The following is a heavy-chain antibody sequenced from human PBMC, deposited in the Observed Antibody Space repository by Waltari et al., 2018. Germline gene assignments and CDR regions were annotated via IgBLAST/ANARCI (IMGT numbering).Heavy chain of an antibody. CDR2: IIPILGIA. Sequence: QVQLVQSGAEVKKPGSSVKVSCKASGGTFSSYASSWLRQAPGQGLEWRGRIIPILGIANYAQKFQGRVTITADESTSTAYMELSSLRSEDTAVYYCARTYYYGSGSYYAPDYDYWGQGTLVTVSS. J-gene: IGHJ4*02. V-gene: IGHV1-69*04. CDR1: GGTFSSYA. D-gene: IGHD3-10*01. CDR3: ARTYYYGSGSYYAPDYDY.